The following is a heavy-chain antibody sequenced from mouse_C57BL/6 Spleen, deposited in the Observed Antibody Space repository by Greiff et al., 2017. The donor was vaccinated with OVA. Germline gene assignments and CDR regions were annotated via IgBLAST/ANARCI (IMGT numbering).Heavy chain of an antibody. CDR3: ARSGDYYDYDEAWFAY. V-gene: IGHV1-61*01. D-gene: IGHD2-4*01. CDR1: GYTFTSYW. CDR2: IYPSDSET. J-gene: IGHJ3*01. Sequence: VKLQQPGAELVRPGSSVKLSCKASGYTFTSYWMDWVKQRPGQGLEWIGNIYPSDSETHYNQKFKDKATLTVDKSSSTAYMQLSSLTSEDSAVYYCARSGDYYDYDEAWFAYWGQGTLVTVSA.